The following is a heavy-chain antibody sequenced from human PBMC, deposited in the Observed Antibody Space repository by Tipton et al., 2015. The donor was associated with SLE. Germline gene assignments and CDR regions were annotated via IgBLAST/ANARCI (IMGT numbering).Heavy chain of an antibody. CDR3: ARSPVDYWNGYSA. V-gene: IGHV3-23*01. CDR2: ITGSGDRT. D-gene: IGHD3-3*01. J-gene: IGHJ4*02. CDR1: GFTFSNYA. Sequence: GSLRLSCAASGFTFSNYAMSWVRQAPGKGLEWVSAITGSGDRTYYIDSVKGRFTISRDNSKNSLYLQMNGLRAEDTAVYYCARSPVDYWNGYSAWGQRTLVAVSS.